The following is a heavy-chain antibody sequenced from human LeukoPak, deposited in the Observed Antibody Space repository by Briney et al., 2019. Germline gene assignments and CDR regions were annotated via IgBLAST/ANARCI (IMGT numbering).Heavy chain of an antibody. V-gene: IGHV3-49*04. Sequence: GGSLRLSCKGFGFTFSDYAMSWVRQAPGKGLEWVGFIRSKAYGATTEYAASVKGRFIISRDDSKSIAYLQMNSLKTEDTAVYYCTRDWDFSYGLWGQGTLVTVSS. D-gene: IGHD5-18*01. CDR3: TRDWDFSYGL. J-gene: IGHJ4*02. CDR2: IRSKAYGATT. CDR1: GFTFSDYA.